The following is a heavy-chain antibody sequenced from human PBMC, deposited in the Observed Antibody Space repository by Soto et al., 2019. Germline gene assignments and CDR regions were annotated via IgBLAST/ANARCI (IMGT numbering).Heavy chain of an antibody. CDR1: GFTFSNYA. CDR3: AKFFVETGGSSGWPWSFHY. CDR2: ISGSGTTT. Sequence: EVQLLESGGGLVQPGGSLRLSCAASGFTFSNYAMGWVRKAPGEGLEWVSAISGSGTTTYTADSVKGRFTISRDNSENTLYLHMNSLRAEDTAIYYCAKFFVETGGSSGWPWSFHYWGQGTLVTVSS. V-gene: IGHV3-23*01. J-gene: IGHJ4*02. D-gene: IGHD6-25*01.